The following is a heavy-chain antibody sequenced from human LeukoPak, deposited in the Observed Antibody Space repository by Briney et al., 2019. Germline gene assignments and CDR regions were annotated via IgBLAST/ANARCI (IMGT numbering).Heavy chain of an antibody. Sequence: PGGSLRLSCAASGFTFSSYAMSWVRQAPGKGLEWVSVINDSGGGTSYADSGEGRFTISRDNSKNTLYLQMNSLRAEDTAVYYCAKSDCTSTSCYTLDYWGQGTLVTVSS. D-gene: IGHD2-2*02. CDR2: INDSGGGT. J-gene: IGHJ4*02. V-gene: IGHV3-23*01. CDR3: AKSDCTSTSCYTLDY. CDR1: GFTFSSYA.